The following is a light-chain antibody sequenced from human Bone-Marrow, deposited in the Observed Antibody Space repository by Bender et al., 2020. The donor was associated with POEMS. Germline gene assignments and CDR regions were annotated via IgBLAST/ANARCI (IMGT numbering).Light chain of an antibody. Sequence: QSALTQPASVSGSPGQSITISCTGTSSDIGGYDYVSWYQQHPGMAPKLMIYDVSTRPSGISTRFSGSKSGSTASLTISGLQAEDEADYYCQSFDTSLRGVFGGGTRLTVL. V-gene: IGLV2-14*03. CDR2: DVS. J-gene: IGLJ3*02. CDR1: SSDIGGYDY. CDR3: QSFDTSLRGV.